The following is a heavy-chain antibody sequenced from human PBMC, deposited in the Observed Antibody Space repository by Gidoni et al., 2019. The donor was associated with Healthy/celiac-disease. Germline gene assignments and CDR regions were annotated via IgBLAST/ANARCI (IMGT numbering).Heavy chain of an antibody. D-gene: IGHD3-22*01. J-gene: IGHJ4*02. V-gene: IGHV1-69*06. CDR1: GGTFSSYA. CDR2: IIPIFGTA. Sequence: QVQLVQSGAEVKKPGSSVKVSCKASGGTFSSYAISWVRQAPGQGLEWMGGIIPIFGTANYAQKFQGRVTLTADKSTSTAYMELSSLRSEDTAVYYCARGAQLYDSSGYYLQHFDYWGQGTLVTVSS. CDR3: ARGAQLYDSSGYYLQHFDY.